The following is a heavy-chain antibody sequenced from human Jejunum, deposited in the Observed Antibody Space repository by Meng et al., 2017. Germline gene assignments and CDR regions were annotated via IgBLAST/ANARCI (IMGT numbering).Heavy chain of an antibody. V-gene: IGHV3-48*03. Sequence: GESLKISCAASGFNLRDYEMAWVRQSPGKGLEWISYITAGETTVYYADSVRGRFIISRDNAKNSLYLQMNSLRGDDTAIYYCARGRYTTGWTYTWYDPWGQGTQVTVSS. D-gene: IGHD6-19*01. CDR1: GFNLRDYE. CDR3: ARGRYTTGWTYTWYDP. J-gene: IGHJ5*02. CDR2: ITAGETTV.